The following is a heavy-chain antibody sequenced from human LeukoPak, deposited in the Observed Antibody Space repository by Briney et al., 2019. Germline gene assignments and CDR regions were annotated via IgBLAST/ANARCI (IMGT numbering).Heavy chain of an antibody. Sequence: GGSLRLSCAASGFTFSSYWMHWGRQTPGRGLVWVSRINSDGSSTVSADAVKGRFTISRDNAMNTLYLQMNSLRAEDTAVYYCARDLRSPSDTNIAIDYWGQGTLVTVSS. V-gene: IGHV3-74*01. CDR2: INSDGSST. CDR3: ARDLRSPSDTNIAIDY. CDR1: GFTFSSYW. J-gene: IGHJ4*02.